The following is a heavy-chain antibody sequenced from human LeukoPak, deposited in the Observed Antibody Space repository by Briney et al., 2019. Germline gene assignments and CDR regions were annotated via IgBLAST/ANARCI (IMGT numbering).Heavy chain of an antibody. CDR2: IYPGDSDT. Sequence: GESLQISCKGSGYSFTSYWIGWVRQMPGKGLEWMGIIYPGDSDTRYSPSFQGQVTISADKSISTAYLQWSSQKASDTAMYYCARTPVVYCSGGSCYSDYFDYWGQGTLVTVSS. CDR3: ARTPVVYCSGGSCYSDYFDY. V-gene: IGHV5-51*01. D-gene: IGHD2-15*01. CDR1: GYSFTSYW. J-gene: IGHJ4*02.